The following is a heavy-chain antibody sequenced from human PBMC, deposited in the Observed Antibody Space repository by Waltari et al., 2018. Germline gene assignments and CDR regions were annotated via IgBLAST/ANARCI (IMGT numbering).Heavy chain of an antibody. CDR3: ARVKITYLLRSPYYFDY. CDR2: MNPNSGNT. J-gene: IGHJ4*02. CDR1: GYTFTSYD. Sequence: QVQLVQSGAEVKKPGASVKVSCKASGYTFTSYDINWVRPAPGQGLEWMGWMNPNSGNTGYAQKFQGRVTITRNTSISTAYMELSSLRSEDTAVYYCARVKITYLLRSPYYFDYWGQGTLVTVSS. D-gene: IGHD3-16*01. V-gene: IGHV1-8*03.